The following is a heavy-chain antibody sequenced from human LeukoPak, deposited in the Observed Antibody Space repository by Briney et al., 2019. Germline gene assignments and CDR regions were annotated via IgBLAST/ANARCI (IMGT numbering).Heavy chain of an antibody. Sequence: SETLSLTCTVSGGSISSYYWSWIRQPPGKGLEWIGYIYYSGSTNYNPSLKSRATISVDTSKNQFSLKLSSVTAADTAVYYCARGGYSSISPWGWGQGTLVTVSS. J-gene: IGHJ4*02. CDR3: ARGGYSSISPWG. V-gene: IGHV4-59*01. CDR2: IYYSGST. D-gene: IGHD6-13*01. CDR1: GGSISSYY.